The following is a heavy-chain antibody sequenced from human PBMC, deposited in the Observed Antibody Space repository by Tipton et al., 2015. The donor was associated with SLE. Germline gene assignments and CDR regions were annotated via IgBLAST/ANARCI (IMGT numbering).Heavy chain of an antibody. CDR2: IGDDTYK. CDR3: ARAPTTRLDY. D-gene: IGHD4-17*01. J-gene: IGHJ4*02. V-gene: IGHV3-30*04. CDR1: GFTFSTFT. Sequence: SLRLSCAASGFTFSTFTFHWVRRAPDKGLEWVAVIGDDTYKSYADSVKGRFTISRDNSENTLYLQLNSLRVEDTAVYYCARAPTTRLDYWGQGTLVSVSS.